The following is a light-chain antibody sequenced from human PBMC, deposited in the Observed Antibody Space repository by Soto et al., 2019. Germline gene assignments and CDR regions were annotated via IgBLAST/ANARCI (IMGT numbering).Light chain of an antibody. V-gene: IGLV2-11*01. CDR3: CSYAGSYTWV. CDR2: DVN. Sequence: QSALTQPRSVSGSPGQSVTISCTGTSSDVGNYNYVSWYQQHPGKAPKVMIYDVNKWPSGVPDRFSGSKSGNRASLTISGLQAEDEADYYCCSYAGSYTWVFGGGTKVTVL. CDR1: SSDVGNYNY. J-gene: IGLJ3*02.